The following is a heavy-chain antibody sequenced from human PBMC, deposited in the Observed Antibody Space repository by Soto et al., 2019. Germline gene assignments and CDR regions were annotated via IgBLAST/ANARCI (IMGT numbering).Heavy chain of an antibody. J-gene: IGHJ6*02. CDR2: IDWDDDK. D-gene: IGHD3-10*01. V-gene: IGHV2-70*11. Sequence: ESGPTLVNPTQTLTLTCTFSGFSLSTSGMCVSWIRQPPGKALEWLARIDWDDDKYYSTSLKTRLTISKDTSKNQVVLTMTNMDPVDTATYYCARIRVKYYGSGSYSKYYYYGMDVWGQGTTVTVSS. CDR3: ARIRVKYYGSGSYSKYYYYGMDV. CDR1: GFSLSTSGMC.